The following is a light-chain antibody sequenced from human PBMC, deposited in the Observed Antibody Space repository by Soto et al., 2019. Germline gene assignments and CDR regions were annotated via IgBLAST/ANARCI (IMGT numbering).Light chain of an antibody. J-gene: IGLJ1*01. V-gene: IGLV1-40*01. Sequence: QSVLTQPASVSGAPGQRVTISCNGSSSNIGAGYDVHWFQQLPGTAPKLLIYSNNNRPSGVPDRFSGSKSGTSASLAITGLQAEDEADYYCQSYDSSLSVYVFGSGTKVTVL. CDR1: SSNIGAGYD. CDR3: QSYDSSLSVYV. CDR2: SNN.